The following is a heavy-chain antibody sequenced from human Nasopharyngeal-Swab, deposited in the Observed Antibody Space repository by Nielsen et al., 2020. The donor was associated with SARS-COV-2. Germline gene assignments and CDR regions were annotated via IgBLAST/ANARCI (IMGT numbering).Heavy chain of an antibody. CDR2: ISYEGSIR. Sequence: GGSLRLSCAASGFTFNYFGMHWVRQAPGKGLEWVAFISYEGSIRNYIDSVKGRFTVSRDSSKNTVYLQMNSLRPDDTAVYFCAKSMAYFQLSGTYNLDFWGQGTLVTV. CDR1: GFTFNYFG. J-gene: IGHJ4*02. V-gene: IGHV3-30*18. CDR3: AKSMAYFQLSGTYNLDF. D-gene: IGHD2-21*01.